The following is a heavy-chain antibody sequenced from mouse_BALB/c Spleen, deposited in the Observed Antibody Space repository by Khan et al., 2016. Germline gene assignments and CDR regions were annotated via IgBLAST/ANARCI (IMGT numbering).Heavy chain of an antibody. CDR2: INPGSGGT. CDR1: GYGFTNYL. J-gene: IGHJ1*01. D-gene: IGHD1-1*02. V-gene: IGHV1-54*01. Sequence: QVQLKQSGAELVRPGTSVKVSCKASGYGFTNYLIEWVKQRLGQGLEWIGVINPGSGGTNYNEKFKGKATLTADKSSSTAYMQFSSLTSDDSAVYFCARWYDWYFDVWGAGTTVTVSS. CDR3: ARWYDWYFDV.